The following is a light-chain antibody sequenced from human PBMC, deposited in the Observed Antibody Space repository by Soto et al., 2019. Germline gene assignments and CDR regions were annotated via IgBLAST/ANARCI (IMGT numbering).Light chain of an antibody. J-gene: IGKJ3*01. CDR1: QTINNW. Sequence: DILLTQSPSTQSASIGDRVTITRRTSQTINNWLAWYQQKPGKATKLLIHKTSILESGVPSRFSGNGSGTEFTLTISSLQPDDVATYYCQQYKTTFGPGTKVDIK. CDR3: QQYKTT. CDR2: KTS. V-gene: IGKV1-5*03.